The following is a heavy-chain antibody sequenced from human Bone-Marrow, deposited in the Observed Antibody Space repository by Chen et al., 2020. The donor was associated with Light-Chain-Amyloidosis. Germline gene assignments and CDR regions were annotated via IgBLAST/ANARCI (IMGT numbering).Heavy chain of an antibody. CDR1: GGTFNTYA. CDR2: IIPILDTA. D-gene: IGHD4-4*01. J-gene: IGHJ4*02. V-gene: IGHV1-69*01. CDR3: AEGPYSNLGY. Sequence: QVQLVQSGAEVKKPGSSVKVSCKASGGTFNTYAINWVRQAPGQGLEWMGGIIPILDTASYAQKFQGRVTITADEASCTAYMELGSLTSGVTAVYYCAEGPYSNLGYWGQGTLVTVSS.